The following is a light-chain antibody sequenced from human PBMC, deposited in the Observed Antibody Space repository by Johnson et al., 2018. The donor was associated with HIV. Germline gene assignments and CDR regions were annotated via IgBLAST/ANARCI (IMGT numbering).Light chain of an antibody. CDR3: GTWDTSLSAYV. V-gene: IGLV1-51*02. J-gene: IGLJ1*01. CDR1: TSNIGNNY. CDR2: ENN. Sequence: QSVLTQPPSVSAAPGQKVTISCSGSTSNIGNNYVSWYQQLPGTAPKLVMHENNKRPSGIPDRFSGSKSGTSATLGITGLQTGDEADYYCGTWDTSLSAYVFGTWTKFTVL.